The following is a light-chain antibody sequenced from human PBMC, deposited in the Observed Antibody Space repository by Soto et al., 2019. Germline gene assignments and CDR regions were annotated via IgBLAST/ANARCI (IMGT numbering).Light chain of an antibody. V-gene: IGLV9-49*01. Sequence: QPVLTQPPSASASLGASVTLTCTLSSGYSNYKVDWYQQRPGKGPRFVMRVGTGGIVGSKGDGIPDRFSVLGSGLNRYLTIKNIQEEDESDYHCGADHGSGSNFARPFGGGTKLTVL. J-gene: IGLJ2*01. CDR1: SGYSNYK. CDR2: VGTGGIVG. CDR3: GADHGSGSNFARP.